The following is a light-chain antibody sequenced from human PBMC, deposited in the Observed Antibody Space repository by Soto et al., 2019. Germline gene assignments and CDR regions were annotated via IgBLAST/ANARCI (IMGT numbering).Light chain of an antibody. J-gene: IGLJ2*01. V-gene: IGLV4-69*01. CDR2: LNSDDSH. CDR3: QTGGTGVV. Sequence: QPVLTQSPSASASLGASVKLTCTLSSGHSSYAIAWHQQQPEKGPRYLMKLNSDDSHSKGDGIPDRFSGSSSGAERYLTISSLQSEDEADYYCQTGGTGVVFGGGTKLTVL. CDR1: SGHSSYA.